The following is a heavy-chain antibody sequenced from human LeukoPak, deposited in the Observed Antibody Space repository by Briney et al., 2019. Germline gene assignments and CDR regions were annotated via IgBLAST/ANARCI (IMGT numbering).Heavy chain of an antibody. D-gene: IGHD2-15*01. CDR3: AGGYCSGGSCYNWFDP. V-gene: IGHV1-69*05. J-gene: IGHJ5*02. CDR2: IIPIFGTA. Sequence: GASVKVSCKASGGTFSSYAISWVRQAPGQGLEWMGGIIPIFGTANYAQKFQGRVTITTEETTSTAYMELSSLRSEDTAVYCCAGGYCSGGSCYNWFDPWGQGTLVTVSS. CDR1: GGTFSSYA.